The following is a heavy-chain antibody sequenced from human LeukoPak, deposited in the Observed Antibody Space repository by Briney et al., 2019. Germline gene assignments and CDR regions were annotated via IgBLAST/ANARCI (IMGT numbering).Heavy chain of an antibody. CDR3: ARGRPRHGSSSNYFDY. CDR2: INHSGST. D-gene: IGHD6-6*01. J-gene: IGHJ4*02. CDR1: GGSFSGYY. V-gene: IGHV4-34*01. Sequence: SETLSLTCAVYGGSFSGYYWSWIRQPPGKGLEWMGEINHSGSTNYNPSLKSRVTISVDTSKNQFSLKLSSVTAADTAVYYCARGRPRHGSSSNYFDYWGQGTLVTVSS.